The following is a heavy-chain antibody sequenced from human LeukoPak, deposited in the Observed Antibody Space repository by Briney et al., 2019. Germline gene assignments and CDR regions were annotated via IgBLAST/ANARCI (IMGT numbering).Heavy chain of an antibody. Sequence: NPGGSLRLSCAASGFTFSDYYMSWIRQAPGKGLEWVSYISSSGSTMDYAASVKGRFTISRDNAKNSLYLQMNSLRDEDTAVYYCARGASIFSSSWGPDYYYGMDVWGQGTTVTVSS. CDR3: ARGASIFSSSWGPDYYYGMDV. D-gene: IGHD6-13*01. J-gene: IGHJ6*02. CDR1: GFTFSDYY. CDR2: ISSSGSTM. V-gene: IGHV3-11*04.